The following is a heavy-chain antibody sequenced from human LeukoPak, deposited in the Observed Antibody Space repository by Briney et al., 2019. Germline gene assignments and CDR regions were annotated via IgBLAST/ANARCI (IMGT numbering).Heavy chain of an antibody. D-gene: IGHD1-26*01. CDR2: FDPEDGET. V-gene: IGHV1-24*01. CDR3: ATADSGSYYYYYYYMDV. Sequence: ASVKVSCKVSGYTLTELSMHWVRQAPGKGLEWMGGFDPEDGETIYAQKFQGRVTMTEDTSTDTAYMELSSLRSEDTAVYYCATADSGSYYYYYYYMDVWGKGTTVTVSS. CDR1: GYTLTELS. J-gene: IGHJ6*03.